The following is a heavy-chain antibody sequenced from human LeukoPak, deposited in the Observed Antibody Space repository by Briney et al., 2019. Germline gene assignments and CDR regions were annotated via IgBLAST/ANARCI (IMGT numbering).Heavy chain of an antibody. Sequence: FQGRVTFTRDTSASTAYMELSSLRSEDTAVYYCARVNVGSSGFDYWGQGTLVTVSS. D-gene: IGHD6-19*01. CDR3: ARVNVGSSGFDY. V-gene: IGHV1-3*01. J-gene: IGHJ4*02.